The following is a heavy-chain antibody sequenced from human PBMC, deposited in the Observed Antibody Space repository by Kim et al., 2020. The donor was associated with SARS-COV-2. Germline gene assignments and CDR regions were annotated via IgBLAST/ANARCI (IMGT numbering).Heavy chain of an antibody. Sequence: ADSVKGRFTISRDNSKNTLYLQMNSLRAEDTAVYYCARDGPGDSTYYFDYWGQGTLVTVSS. CDR3: ARDGPGDSTYYFDY. J-gene: IGHJ4*02. D-gene: IGHD6-13*01. V-gene: IGHV3-33*01.